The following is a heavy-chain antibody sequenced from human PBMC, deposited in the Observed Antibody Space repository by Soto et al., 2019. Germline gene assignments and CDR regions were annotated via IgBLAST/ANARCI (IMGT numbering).Heavy chain of an antibody. D-gene: IGHD3-3*02. V-gene: IGHV3-23*01. CDR2: ISGSGGDT. CDR3: AKDWVIGTSIYYFHH. CDR1: GFTFSTYA. J-gene: IGHJ4*02. Sequence: EVQLLESGGGLVQPGGSLRLSCAASGFTFSTYAMIWVRQAPGKGLEWVSGISGSGGDTYYADSVMGRFTVSRDNSKNTLYLQMNSLRVEDTAVYYCAKDWVIGTSIYYFHHWGQGALVTVSS.